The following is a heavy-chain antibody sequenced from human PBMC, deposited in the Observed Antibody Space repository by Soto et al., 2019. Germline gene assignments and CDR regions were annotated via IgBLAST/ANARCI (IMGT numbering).Heavy chain of an antibody. V-gene: IGHV1-46*01. CDR3: AREPPNTSLFDC. J-gene: IGHJ4*02. Sequence: ASVKVSCKASGYTFTNNDVCWVRQTPGQGLEWVGIIKSSGDITLYAQKFQGRVTMSKDTSTSTVYMEVSSLRSEDTAVYYCAREPPNTSLFDCWGQGTQVTVSS. CDR2: IKSSGDIT. D-gene: IGHD7-27*01. CDR1: GYTFTNND.